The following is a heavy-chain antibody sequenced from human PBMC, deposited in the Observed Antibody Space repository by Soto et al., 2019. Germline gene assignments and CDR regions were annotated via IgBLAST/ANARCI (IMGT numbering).Heavy chain of an antibody. CDR2: MNPNSGNT. D-gene: IGHD4-4*01. J-gene: IGHJ4*02. Sequence: QVQLVQSGAEVKKPGASVKVSCKASGYTFTSSDINWVRQAPGQGLEWMGWMNPNSGNTGYAQEFQGRVTMTRNTSISTADMELSSLRSGETAVYYCAREVTAVGNDCWGQGTLVTVSS. V-gene: IGHV1-8*01. CDR3: AREVTAVGNDC. CDR1: GYTFTSSD.